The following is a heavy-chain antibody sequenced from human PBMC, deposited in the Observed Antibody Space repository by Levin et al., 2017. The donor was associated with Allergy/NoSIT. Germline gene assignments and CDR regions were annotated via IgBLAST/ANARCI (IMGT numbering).Heavy chain of an antibody. J-gene: IGHJ6*02. V-gene: IGHV3-21*01. D-gene: IGHD6-19*01. Sequence: PGGSLRLSCAASGFTFSSYSMNWVRQAPGKGLEWVSSISSSSSYIYYADSVKGRFTISRDNAKNSLYLQMNSLRAEDTAVYYCAREQWLAPGYGMDVWGQGTTVTVSS. CDR2: ISSSSSYI. CDR3: AREQWLAPGYGMDV. CDR1: GFTFSSYS.